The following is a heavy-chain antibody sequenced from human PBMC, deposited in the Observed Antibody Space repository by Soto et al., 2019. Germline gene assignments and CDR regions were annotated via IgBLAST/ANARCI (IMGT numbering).Heavy chain of an antibody. Sequence: QITLKESGPTLVKPTQTLTLTCTFSGFSLKTGGVGVGWIRQPPGKALEWLALIYWNDNKRYSPSLESRLTITKDTSKNQVVLRMTNMDPVDTATYYCAHRPYAFWSDSTVWFDPWGQGTLVTVSS. V-gene: IGHV2-5*01. J-gene: IGHJ5*02. CDR3: AHRPYAFWSDSTVWFDP. CDR1: GFSLKTGGVG. D-gene: IGHD3-3*01. CDR2: IYWNDNK.